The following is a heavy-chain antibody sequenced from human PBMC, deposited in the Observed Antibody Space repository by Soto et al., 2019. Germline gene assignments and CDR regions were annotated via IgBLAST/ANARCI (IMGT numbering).Heavy chain of an antibody. D-gene: IGHD3-16*01. CDR2: IYSGGST. V-gene: IGHV3-53*04. Sequence: GGSLRLSCAASGFTVSSNYMSWVRQAPGKGLEWVSVIYSGGSTYYADSVTGRFTISRHNSKNTLYLQMNSLRAEDTAVYYCARVGGARWFDPWCQGTLVTVS. J-gene: IGHJ5*02. CDR3: ARVGGARWFDP. CDR1: GFTVSSNY.